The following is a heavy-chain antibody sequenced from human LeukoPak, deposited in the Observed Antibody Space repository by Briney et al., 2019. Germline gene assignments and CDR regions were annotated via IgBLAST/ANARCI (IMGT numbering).Heavy chain of an antibody. Sequence: ASVKVSCKASGYTFTSYDINWVRQATGQGLEWMGWMNPNSGNTGYAQKFQGRVTMTRNTSISTAYMELSSLRSEDTAVCCCAREGIVVVPAADIPNYYYYYGMDVWGQGTTVTVSS. CDR3: AREGIVVVPAADIPNYYYYYGMDV. J-gene: IGHJ6*02. CDR1: GYTFTSYD. CDR2: MNPNSGNT. D-gene: IGHD2-2*01. V-gene: IGHV1-8*01.